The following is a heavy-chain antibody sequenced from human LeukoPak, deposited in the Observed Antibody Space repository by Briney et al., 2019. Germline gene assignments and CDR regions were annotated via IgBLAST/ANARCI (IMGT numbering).Heavy chain of an antibody. D-gene: IGHD1-1*01. CDR1: GGSISSGSYY. Sequence: SQTLSLTCTVSGGSISSGSYYWSWIRQPAGKGLEWIGRIYTSGSTDYNPSLKSRVTISVDTSKNQFSLKLSSVTAADTAVYYCARQPWGTGIDYWGQGTLVTVSS. CDR2: IYTSGST. CDR3: ARQPWGTGIDY. V-gene: IGHV4-61*02. J-gene: IGHJ4*02.